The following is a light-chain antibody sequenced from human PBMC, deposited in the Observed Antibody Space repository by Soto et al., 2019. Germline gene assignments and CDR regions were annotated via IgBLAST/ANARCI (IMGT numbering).Light chain of an antibody. CDR2: AAS. V-gene: IGKV1-39*01. J-gene: IGKJ5*01. Sequence: DIQMTQSPSSLSASVGERVIITCRASQSSSNYLNWYQQKPGKPPKLLIFAASSLQSGVPSRFSGSGSGTNFTLTISRLQPEDFAAYYCQQSYCAPITFGQGTRLEIK. CDR3: QQSYCAPIT. CDR1: QSSSNY.